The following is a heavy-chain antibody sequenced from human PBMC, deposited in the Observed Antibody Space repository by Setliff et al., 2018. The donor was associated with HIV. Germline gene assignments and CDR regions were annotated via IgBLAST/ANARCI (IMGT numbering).Heavy chain of an antibody. CDR2: IYYSGST. CDR3: ASCWGQRVPLDV. J-gene: IGHJ6*04. D-gene: IGHD6-25*01. CDR1: GGSISSYY. Sequence: SETLSLTCTVSGGSISSYYWSWIRQPPGKGLEWIGYIYYSGSTNYNPSLKSRVTISVDTSKNQFSLKLSSVTAADTAVYYCASCWGQRVPLDVWGKGTTVTVSS. V-gene: IGHV4-59*01.